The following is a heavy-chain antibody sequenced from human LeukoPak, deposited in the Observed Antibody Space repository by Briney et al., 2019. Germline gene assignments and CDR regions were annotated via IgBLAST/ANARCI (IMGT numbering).Heavy chain of an antibody. CDR1: GFSFSSYA. J-gene: IGHJ4*02. CDR3: ARKEEGRPFDY. V-gene: IGHV3-7*01. Sequence: GGSLRLSCAASGFSFSSYAMSWVRQAPGKGLEWVANIKEDGSEKYYVDSVRGRSTISRDNAKNSLYLQMNSLRAEDTAVYYCARKEEGRPFDYWGQGTLVTVSS. CDR2: IKEDGSEK.